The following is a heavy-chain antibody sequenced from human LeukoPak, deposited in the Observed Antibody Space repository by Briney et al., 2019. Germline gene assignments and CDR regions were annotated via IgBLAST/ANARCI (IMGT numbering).Heavy chain of an antibody. J-gene: IGHJ4*02. Sequence: GGSLRLSCAASGFTFSSYAMSWVRQAPGKGLEWVSAISGSGGSTYYADSVKGRFTISRDNSKNTLYLQMNSLRAEDTAVYYCAKDNASIQLLPYYFDYWGQGTLVTVSS. CDR2: ISGSGGST. CDR3: AKDNASIQLLPYYFDY. D-gene: IGHD5-18*01. CDR1: GFTFSSYA. V-gene: IGHV3-23*01.